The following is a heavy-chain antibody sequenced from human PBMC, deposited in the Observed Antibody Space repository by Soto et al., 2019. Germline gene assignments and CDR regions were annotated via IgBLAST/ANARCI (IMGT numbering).Heavy chain of an antibody. CDR1: GGSISSYY. CDR2: IYYSGST. V-gene: IGHV4-59*01. D-gene: IGHD3-22*01. CDR3: ARAYDSSGYSMDY. J-gene: IGHJ4*02. Sequence: KASETLSLTCTVSGGSISSYYWSWIRQPPGKGLEWIGYIYYSGSTNYNPSLKSRVTISVDMSKNQFSLKLSSVTAADTAVYYCARAYDSSGYSMDYWGQGTLVTVSS.